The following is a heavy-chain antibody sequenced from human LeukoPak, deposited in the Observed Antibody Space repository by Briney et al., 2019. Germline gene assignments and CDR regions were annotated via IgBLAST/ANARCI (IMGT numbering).Heavy chain of an antibody. CDR1: GGAFSGYY. D-gene: IGHD5-12*01. CDR3: ARGNIVATILGGLHGTTAFDF. V-gene: IGHV4-34*01. CDR2: MIHSGSS. Sequence: SETLSLTCGVSGGAFSGYYWSWIRQASGKGLEWIGEMIHSGSSNYNPSLRSRVTISGSTSKNHFSLQLNYFPAADTAVYYCARGNIVATILGGLHGTTAFDFWGQGILVTVSS. J-gene: IGHJ4*02.